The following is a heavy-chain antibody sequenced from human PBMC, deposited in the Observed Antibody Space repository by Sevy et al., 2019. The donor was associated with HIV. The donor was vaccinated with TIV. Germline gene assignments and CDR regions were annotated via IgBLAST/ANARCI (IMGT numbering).Heavy chain of an antibody. CDR2: INQDGSEK. V-gene: IGHV3-7*01. CDR3: ASGHSNYSPTDY. CDR1: GFTVSKYW. J-gene: IGHJ4*02. Sequence: GGSLRLSCAASGFTVSKYWMNWVRQAPGKGLEWVANINQDGSEKYYVDSMKGRFTISRDNAKNSLYLQMNSLRAEDTAVYYCASGHSNYSPTDYWGQGTLVTVSS. D-gene: IGHD4-4*01.